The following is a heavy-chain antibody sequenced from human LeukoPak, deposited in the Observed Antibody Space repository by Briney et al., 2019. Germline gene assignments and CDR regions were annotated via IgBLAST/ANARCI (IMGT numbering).Heavy chain of an antibody. Sequence: GRSLRLSCAASGFTFSNHGMRWVRQAPGQGLEWVAVIWYDGSNQYYADSVKGRFTISRDNSKNTLYMQMNSLRAEDRVVYYCVRDRSRRYFVYWGEGNMVTVSS. CDR3: VRDRSRRYFVY. CDR2: IWYDGSNQ. V-gene: IGHV3-33*01. CDR1: GFTFSNHG. J-gene: IGHJ4*02.